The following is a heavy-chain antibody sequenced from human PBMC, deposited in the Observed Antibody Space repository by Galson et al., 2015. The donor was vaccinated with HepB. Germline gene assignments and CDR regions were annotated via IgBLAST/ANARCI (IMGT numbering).Heavy chain of an antibody. CDR2: IIPIFGTA. CDR3: ASMVRGVTRYYYYYYMDV. J-gene: IGHJ6*03. V-gene: IGHV1-69*13. Sequence: SVKVSCKASGGTFSSYAISWVRQAPGQGLEWMGGIIPIFGTANYAQKFQGRVTITADESTSTAYMELSSLRSEDTAVYYCASMVRGVTRYYYYYYMDVWGKGTTVTVSS. D-gene: IGHD3-10*01. CDR1: GGTFSSYA.